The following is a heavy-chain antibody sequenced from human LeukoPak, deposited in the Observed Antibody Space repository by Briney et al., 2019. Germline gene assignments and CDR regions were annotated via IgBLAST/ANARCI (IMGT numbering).Heavy chain of an antibody. D-gene: IGHD5-18*01. V-gene: IGHV3-30*04. CDR1: GFTFSSYA. J-gene: IGHJ4*02. CDR3: ARAPEPNTAMVETYYFDY. Sequence: GGSLRLSCAASGFTFSSYAMHWVRQAPGKGLEWVAVIPYDGSNKYYADSVKGRFTISRDNSKNTLYLQMNSLRAEDTAVYYCARAPEPNTAMVETYYFDYWGQGTLVTVSS. CDR2: IPYDGSNK.